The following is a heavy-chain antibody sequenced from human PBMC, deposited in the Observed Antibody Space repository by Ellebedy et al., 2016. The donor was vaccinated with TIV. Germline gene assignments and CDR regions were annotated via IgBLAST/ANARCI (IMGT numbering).Heavy chain of an antibody. J-gene: IGHJ6*02. V-gene: IGHV1-69*04. CDR1: GGTFSSYA. D-gene: IGHD5-18*01. CDR3: ARVTVDTAMVTFYYYGMDV. Sequence: ASVKVSCKASGGTFSSYAISWVRQAPGQGLEWMGRIIPILGIANYAQKFQGRVTITADKSTSTAYMELSSLRSEDTAVYYCARVTVDTAMVTFYYYGMDVWGQGTTVTVSS. CDR2: IIPILGIA.